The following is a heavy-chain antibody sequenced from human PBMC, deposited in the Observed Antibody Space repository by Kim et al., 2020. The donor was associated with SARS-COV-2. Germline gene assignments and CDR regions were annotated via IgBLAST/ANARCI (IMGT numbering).Heavy chain of an antibody. D-gene: IGHD3-10*01. V-gene: IGHV3-43*01. J-gene: IGHJ6*02. CDR1: GFTFDDYT. CDR3: AKGDYYGSGSSYYYYGMDV. Sequence: GGSLRLSCAASGFTFDDYTMHWVRQAPGKGLEWVSLISWDGGSTYYADSVKGRFTISRDNSKNSLYLQMNSLRTEDTALYYCAKGDYYGSGSSYYYYGMDVWGPGTTVTVSS. CDR2: ISWDGGST.